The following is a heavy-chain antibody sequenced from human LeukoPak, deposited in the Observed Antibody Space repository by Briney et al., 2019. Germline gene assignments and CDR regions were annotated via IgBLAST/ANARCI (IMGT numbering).Heavy chain of an antibody. CDR3: ASSYASGSHYHGY. CDR1: GFTFSSYW. D-gene: IGHD3-10*01. CDR2: INSDGTST. Sequence: QPGGSLRLSCAASGFTFSSYWMHWVRQAPGKGLVWVSRINSDGTSTNYADSVKGRFTVSRDNAKNTLFMQMNSLRAEDTAVYYCASSYASGSHYHGYWGQGTLVTVSS. V-gene: IGHV3-74*01. J-gene: IGHJ4*02.